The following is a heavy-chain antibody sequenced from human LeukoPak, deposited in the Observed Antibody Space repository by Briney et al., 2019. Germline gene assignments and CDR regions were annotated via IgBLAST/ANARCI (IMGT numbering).Heavy chain of an antibody. CDR3: ARALGYYYGSGSPLGY. Sequence: ASVKVSCKASGYTFTGYYMHWVRQAPGQGLEWMGWINPNSGGTNYAQKFQGWVTMTRDTSISTAYMELSRLRSDDTAVYYCARALGYYYGSGSPLGYWGQGTLVTVSS. D-gene: IGHD3-10*01. CDR1: GYTFTGYY. V-gene: IGHV1-2*04. CDR2: INPNSGGT. J-gene: IGHJ4*02.